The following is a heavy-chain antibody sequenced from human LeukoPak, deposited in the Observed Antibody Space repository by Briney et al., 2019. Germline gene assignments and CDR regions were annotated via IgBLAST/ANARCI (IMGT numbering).Heavy chain of an antibody. CDR3: ARGVDKSATFYYYYYIDV. D-gene: IGHD1-1*01. V-gene: IGHV4-34*01. CDR2: ISHSSST. Sequence: SETLSLTCAVYGGSFNAYYYYWSWIRQPPGKGLEWIGEISHSSSTDYNPSLKSRVSISVDTSKNQFSLRLSSVTAADTAVYYCARGVDKSATFYYYYYIDVWGKGTTVTVSS. CDR1: GGSFNAYYYY. J-gene: IGHJ6*03.